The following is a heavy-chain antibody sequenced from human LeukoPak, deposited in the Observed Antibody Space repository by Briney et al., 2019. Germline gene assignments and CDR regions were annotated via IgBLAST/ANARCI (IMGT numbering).Heavy chain of an antibody. D-gene: IGHD2-15*01. Sequence: GGSLRLSCAASGFTFSSYGMHWVRQAPGKGLEWVAVISYDGSNKYYADSVKGRFTISRDNSKNTLYLQMNSLRAEDTAVYYCARDTRRSQPPNFHHLHRKGVWGQGTTVTVSS. CDR2: ISYDGSNK. CDR3: ARDTRRSQPPNFHHLHRKGV. V-gene: IGHV3-30*19. CDR1: GFTFSSYG. J-gene: IGHJ6*02.